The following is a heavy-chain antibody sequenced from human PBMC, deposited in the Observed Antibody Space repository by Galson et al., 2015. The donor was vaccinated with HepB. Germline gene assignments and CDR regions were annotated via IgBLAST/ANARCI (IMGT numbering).Heavy chain of an antibody. CDR1: GLTFSGSG. D-gene: IGHD6-13*01. CDR3: TRPGYGSSWFMDYSHGMDI. Sequence: SLRLSCAASGLTFSGSGIHWVRLASGNGLEWVGRIRNRANNYATAYAASVRGRLTVSRDDSKNTAYLQMNSLKTEDTAVYYCTRPGYGSSWFMDYSHGMDIWGQGTTVIVS. CDR2: IRNRANNYAT. V-gene: IGHV3-73*01. J-gene: IGHJ6*02.